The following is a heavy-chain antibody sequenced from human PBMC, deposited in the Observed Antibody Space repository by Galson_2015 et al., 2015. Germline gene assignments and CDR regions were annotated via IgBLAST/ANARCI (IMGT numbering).Heavy chain of an antibody. CDR1: GGSISSGSYY. V-gene: IGHV4-61*02. CDR3: ARAPHPTWYYYDSSGSQGAFDI. Sequence: TLSLTCTVSGGSISSGSYYWSWIRQPAGKGLEWIGRIYTSGSTNYNPSLKSRVTISVDTSKNQFSLKLSSVTAADTAVYYCARAPHPTWYYYDSSGSQGAFDIWGQGTMVTVSS. CDR2: IYTSGST. D-gene: IGHD3-22*01. J-gene: IGHJ3*02.